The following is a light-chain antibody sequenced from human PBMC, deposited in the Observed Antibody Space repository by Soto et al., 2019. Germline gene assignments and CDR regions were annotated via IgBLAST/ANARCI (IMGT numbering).Light chain of an antibody. V-gene: IGLV2-23*01. CDR3: CSYAGSSFWV. CDR2: EGS. CDR1: SSDVGSYNL. Sequence: QCALTQPASVSGSPGQSITISCTGTSSDVGSYNLVSWYQQHPGKAPKLMIYEGSKRPSGVSNRFSGSKSGNTASLTISGLQAEDEADYYCCSYAGSSFWVFGGGTKLTVL. J-gene: IGLJ3*02.